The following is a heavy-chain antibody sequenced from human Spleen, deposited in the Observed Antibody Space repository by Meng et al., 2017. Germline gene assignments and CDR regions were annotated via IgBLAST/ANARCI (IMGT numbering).Heavy chain of an antibody. CDR3: TIYISGHI. Sequence: GGSLRLSCAGSGFTFSNAWMSWVRQAPGKGLEWVGRIKSKTDGETADYAAPVKGRFTISRDDSQNTLYLQMNSLKTEDTALYYCTIYISGHIWGQGTVVTVSS. CDR2: IKSKTDGETA. CDR1: GFTFSNAW. D-gene: IGHD6-19*01. J-gene: IGHJ3*02. V-gene: IGHV3-15*01.